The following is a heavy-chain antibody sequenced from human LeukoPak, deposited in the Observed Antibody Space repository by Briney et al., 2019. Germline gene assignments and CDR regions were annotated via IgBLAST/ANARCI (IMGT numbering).Heavy chain of an antibody. J-gene: IGHJ4*02. CDR1: GYTFTSYG. V-gene: IGHV1-18*01. Sequence: ASVKVSCKASGYTFTSYGISWVRQAPGQGLEWMGWISAYNGNTNYAQKLQGRVTMTTDTSTSTAYMELRSLRSDDTAVYYCARDLRGGYYDNGADYWGQGTLVTVSS. CDR2: ISAYNGNT. D-gene: IGHD3-22*01. CDR3: ARDLRGGYYDNGADY.